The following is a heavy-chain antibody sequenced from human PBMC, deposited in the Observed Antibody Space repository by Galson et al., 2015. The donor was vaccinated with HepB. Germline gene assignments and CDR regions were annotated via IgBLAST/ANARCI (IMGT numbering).Heavy chain of an antibody. CDR1: GGTFSSYA. CDR2: IIPIFGTA. J-gene: IGHJ4*02. Sequence: SVKVSCKASGGTFSSYAISWVRQAPGQGLEWMGGIIPIFGTANYAQKFQGRVTITADESTSTAYMELSSLRSEDTAVYYCARGGGRDYYDSSGYYPVVWGQGTLVTVSS. CDR3: ARGGGRDYYDSSGYYPVV. D-gene: IGHD3-22*01. V-gene: IGHV1-69*13.